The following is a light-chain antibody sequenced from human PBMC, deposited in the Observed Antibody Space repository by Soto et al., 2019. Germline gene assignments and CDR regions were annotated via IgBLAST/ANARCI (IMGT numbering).Light chain of an antibody. V-gene: IGKV1-39*01. CDR3: QQSYSTPRLFT. Sequence: DIQMTQSPSSLSASVGDRVTITCRASQSISRYLNWYQQKPGQAPKLLIYAASSLQSGVPSRFSGSGSGTCFTLTISSLQSEDSATYCCQQSYSTPRLFTFGQGTNLEI. CDR2: AAS. CDR1: QSISRY. J-gene: IGKJ2*01.